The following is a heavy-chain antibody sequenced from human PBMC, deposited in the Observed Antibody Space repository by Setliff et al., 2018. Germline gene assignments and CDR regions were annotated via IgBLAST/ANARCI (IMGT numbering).Heavy chain of an antibody. Sequence: ASVKVSCKASGYTFTNYGISWVRQAPGQGLEWMGWISASNGNTNSAQKLQGRVTMTTDTSTSTAYMVLRSLRSDDTAVYYCARDSPTVVTHIRAFDIWGQGTMVTVSS. CDR2: ISASNGNT. D-gene: IGHD4-17*01. J-gene: IGHJ3*02. CDR1: GYTFTNYG. V-gene: IGHV1-18*01. CDR3: ARDSPTVVTHIRAFDI.